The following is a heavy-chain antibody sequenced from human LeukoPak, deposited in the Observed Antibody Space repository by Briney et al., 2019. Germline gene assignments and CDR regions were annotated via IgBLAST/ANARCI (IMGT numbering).Heavy chain of an antibody. CDR2: INPSGGST. V-gene: IGHV1-46*01. D-gene: IGHD3-22*01. CDR1: GYTFTSYY. J-gene: IGHJ4*02. CDR3: ARARVAMIVVVAFDY. Sequence: ASVKVSCKASGYTFTSYYMHWVRQAPGQGLEWMGIINPSGGSTSYAQKFQGRVTMTRDTSTSTVYMELSSLRPEDTAVYYCARARVAMIVVVAFDYWGQGTLVTVSS.